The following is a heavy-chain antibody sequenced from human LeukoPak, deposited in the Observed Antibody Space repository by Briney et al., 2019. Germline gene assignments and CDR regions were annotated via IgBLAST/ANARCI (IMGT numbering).Heavy chain of an antibody. CDR1: GFTFSSYW. CDR2: IKQDGSEK. D-gene: IGHD3-10*01. J-gene: IGHJ6*02. Sequence: PGGSLRLSCAASGFTFSSYWMSWVRQAPGKGLEWVANIKQDGSEKYYVDSVKGRFTISRDNAKNSLYLQMNSLRAEDTAVYYCARDHYYGSGSYYYREYYYYGMDVWGQGTTATVSS. V-gene: IGHV3-7*01. CDR3: ARDHYYGSGSYYYREYYYYGMDV.